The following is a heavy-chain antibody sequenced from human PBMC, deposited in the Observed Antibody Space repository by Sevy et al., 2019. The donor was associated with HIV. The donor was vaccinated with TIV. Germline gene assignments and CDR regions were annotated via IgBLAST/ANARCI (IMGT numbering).Heavy chain of an antibody. J-gene: IGHJ4*02. Sequence: SETLSLTCTVSGGSITSLYWNWIRQPPGKGLEWIANIYYNGHINYNPSLKSRDTLSLNTSKKRFSLRLGSVTAADTAMYYCAGENAWGRGYSWGQGTLVTVSS. CDR1: GGSITSLY. CDR2: IYYNGHI. CDR3: AGENAWGRGYS. V-gene: IGHV4-59*08. D-gene: IGHD1-26*01.